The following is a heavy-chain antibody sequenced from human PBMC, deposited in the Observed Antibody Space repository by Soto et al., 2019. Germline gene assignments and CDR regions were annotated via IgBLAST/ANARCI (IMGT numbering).Heavy chain of an antibody. CDR2: IDPNSGGP. D-gene: IGHD3-10*01. CDR3: ARGRFGELFTDSDY. CDR1: GYTFIGYY. J-gene: IGHJ4*02. V-gene: IGHV1-2*02. Sequence: ASVKVSCKASGYTFIGYYIHWVRQAPGQGLEWMGWIDPNSGGPNYAQRFQGRVTMTRDTFISTAYMELNSLTTDDTAVYYCARGRFGELFTDSDYWGQGALVTVSS.